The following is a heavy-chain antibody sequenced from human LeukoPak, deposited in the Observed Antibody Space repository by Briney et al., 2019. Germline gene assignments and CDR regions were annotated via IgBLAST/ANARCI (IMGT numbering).Heavy chain of an antibody. CDR1: GFTFSNHW. D-gene: IGHD3-9*01. CDR3: ATLGQYDILTGY. Sequence: GGSLRLSCAASGFTFSNHWMHWVRQAPGKGLMWVSRINRGGSRTDYTDSVKGRFTISRDDAKNTLYLQLNSLRAEDTAVYYCATLGQYDILTGYWGQGTLVTVSS. J-gene: IGHJ4*02. V-gene: IGHV3-74*01. CDR2: INRGGSRT.